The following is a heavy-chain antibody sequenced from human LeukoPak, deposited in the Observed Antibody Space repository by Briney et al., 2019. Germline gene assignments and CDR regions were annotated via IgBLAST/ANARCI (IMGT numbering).Heavy chain of an antibody. CDR2: IKQDGSEK. V-gene: IGHV3-7*01. D-gene: IGHD3-10*01. Sequence: GGSLRLSCAASGFIFSNYWMSWVRQAPGKGLEWVANIKQDGSEKYYVDSVKGRFTISRDNGKNSLYLQMNSLRVEDTAVYYCAKLAKYFYGWETFYFFEHWGQGTPVTASS. CDR3: AKLAKYFYGWETFYFFEH. J-gene: IGHJ4*02. CDR1: GFIFSNYW.